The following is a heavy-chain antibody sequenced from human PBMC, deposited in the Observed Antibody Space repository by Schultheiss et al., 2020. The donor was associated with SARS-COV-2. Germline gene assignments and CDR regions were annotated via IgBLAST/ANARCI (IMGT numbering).Heavy chain of an antibody. CDR1: GFTFSSYA. J-gene: IGHJ4*02. V-gene: IGHV3-23*01. CDR3: AKDPLGDATDDS. D-gene: IGHD2-15*01. Sequence: ESLKISCAASGFTFSSYAMSWVRQAPGKGLEWVSAISSSSSYIYYADSVKGRFTISRDNSKNTLYLQMTSLRAEDTAVYYCAKDPLGDATDDSWGQGTLVTVSS. CDR2: ISSSSSYI.